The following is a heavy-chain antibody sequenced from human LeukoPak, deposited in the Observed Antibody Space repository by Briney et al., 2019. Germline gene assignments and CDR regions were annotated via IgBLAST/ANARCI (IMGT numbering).Heavy chain of an antibody. CDR2: INHSGST. Sequence: PSETLSLTCAVYGGSFSGYYWSWIRQPPGKGLEWIGEINHSGSTNYNPSLKSRVTISVDTSKNQFSLKLSSVTAADTAVYYCARRISWAAYYFDYWDQGTLVTVSS. D-gene: IGHD3-16*01. V-gene: IGHV4-34*01. J-gene: IGHJ4*02. CDR1: GGSFSGYY. CDR3: ARRISWAAYYFDY.